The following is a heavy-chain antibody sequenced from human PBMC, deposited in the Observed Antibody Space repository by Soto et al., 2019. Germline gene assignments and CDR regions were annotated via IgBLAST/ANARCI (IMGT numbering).Heavy chain of an antibody. CDR3: ARDLDYYDSSGLAPFDY. CDR2: IKQDGSEK. Sequence: GGSLRLSCAASGFTFSSYWMSWVRQAPGKGLEWVANIKQDGSEKYYVDSVKGRFTISRDNAKNSLYLQTNSLRAEDTAVYYCARDLDYYDSSGLAPFDYWGQGTLVTVSS. D-gene: IGHD3-22*01. V-gene: IGHV3-7*01. CDR1: GFTFSSYW. J-gene: IGHJ4*02.